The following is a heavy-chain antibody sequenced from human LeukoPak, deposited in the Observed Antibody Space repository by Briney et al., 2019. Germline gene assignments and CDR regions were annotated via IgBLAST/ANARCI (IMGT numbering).Heavy chain of an antibody. CDR2: TNSGSGNT. CDR3: ARAPSGYYALDV. CDR1: GYNFPDFA. Sequence: GASVKVSCKTSGYNFPDFAVEWLRQAPGQRLEWMGWTNSGSGNTRYSHKFQGRVTITTDRSASMAYMELSSLTIDDTAMYYCARAPSGYYALDVWGQGTLATVSS. J-gene: IGHJ4*02. V-gene: IGHV1-3*01. D-gene: IGHD3-22*01.